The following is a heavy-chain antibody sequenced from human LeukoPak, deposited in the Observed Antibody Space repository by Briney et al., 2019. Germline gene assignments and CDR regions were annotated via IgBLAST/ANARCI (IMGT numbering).Heavy chain of an antibody. CDR2: MNPDSGNT. V-gene: IGHV1-8*01. J-gene: IGHJ1*01. D-gene: IGHD6-19*01. CDR1: GYTFSSYD. Sequence: ASVKVSCKASGYTFSSYDINWVRQATGQGLEWMGWMNPDSGNTGYAQKFQGRLNMTRNTSISTAYMELSSLRSEDTAVYYCARRVGSGWPVQHWGQGTLVTVSS. CDR3: ARRVGSGWPVQH.